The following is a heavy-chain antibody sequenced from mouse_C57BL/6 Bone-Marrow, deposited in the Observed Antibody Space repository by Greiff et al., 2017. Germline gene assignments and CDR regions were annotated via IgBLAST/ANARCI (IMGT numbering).Heavy chain of an antibody. Sequence: EVQLQESGGGLVQPKGSLKLSCAASGFSFNTYAMNWVRQAPGKGLEWVARIRSKSNNYATYYADSVKDRFTISRDDSESMLYLQMNNLKTEDTAMYYCVSYYYGSPSVWGTGTTVTVSS. CDR2: IRSKSNNYAT. CDR1: GFSFNTYA. CDR3: VSYYYGSPSV. D-gene: IGHD1-1*01. V-gene: IGHV10-1*01. J-gene: IGHJ1*03.